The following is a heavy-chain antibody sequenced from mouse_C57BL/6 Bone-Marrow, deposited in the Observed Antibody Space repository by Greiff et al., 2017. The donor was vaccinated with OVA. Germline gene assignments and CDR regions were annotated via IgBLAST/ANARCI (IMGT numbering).Heavy chain of an antibody. CDR3: ARRTVQATRAWFAY. Sequence: QVQLKQPGAELVKPGASVKMSCKASGYTFTSYWITWVKQRPGQGLEWIGDIYPGSGSTNYNEKFKSKATLTVDTSSSTAYMQLSSLTSEDSAVYYCARRTVQATRAWFAYWGQGTLVTVSA. CDR1: GYTFTSYW. V-gene: IGHV1-55*01. D-gene: IGHD3-2*02. CDR2: IYPGSGST. J-gene: IGHJ3*01.